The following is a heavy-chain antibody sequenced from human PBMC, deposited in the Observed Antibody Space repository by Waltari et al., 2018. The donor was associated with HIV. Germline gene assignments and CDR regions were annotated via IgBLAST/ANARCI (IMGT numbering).Heavy chain of an antibody. CDR2: INPKSDGT. J-gene: IGHJ6*02. Sequence: QVQLVQFGAEVKKPGASVKVSCKASGYTFTGYYMHWVRQAPGQGLEWMGWINPKSDGTNYAQKFQGRVTMTRYTSTSTAYMELSRLRSDDTALYYCARDRIAVTGSYYYGMDVWGQGTTVTVSS. D-gene: IGHD6-19*01. CDR1: GYTFTGYY. CDR3: ARDRIAVTGSYYYGMDV. V-gene: IGHV1-2*02.